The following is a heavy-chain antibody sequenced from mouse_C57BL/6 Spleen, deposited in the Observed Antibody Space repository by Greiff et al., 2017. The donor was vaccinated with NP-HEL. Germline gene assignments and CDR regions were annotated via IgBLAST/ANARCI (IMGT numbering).Heavy chain of an antibody. Sequence: QVQLQQPGAELVMPGASVKLSCKASGYTFTSYWMHWVKQRPGQGLEWIGEIDTSDSYTNYNQKFKGKSTLTVDKSSSTAYMQLSSLTSEDSAVYYCARGLDWYFDVWGTGTTVTVSS. CDR1: GYTFTSYW. V-gene: IGHV1-69*01. CDR3: ARGLDWYFDV. CDR2: IDTSDSYT. J-gene: IGHJ1*03.